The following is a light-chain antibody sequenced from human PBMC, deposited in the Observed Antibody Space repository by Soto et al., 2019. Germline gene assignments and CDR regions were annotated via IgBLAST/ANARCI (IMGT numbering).Light chain of an antibody. V-gene: IGKV1-5*01. CDR3: QQYKSYWT. J-gene: IGKJ1*01. CDR2: DVS. CDR1: QSISNR. Sequence: DIQMTESRSTLSXXVGGIVIISCRASQSISNRLAWHQQKPGKAPKSLIYDVSTLESGVPSRFSGSGSGTEFALTISSLQPDDFATYYCQQYKSYWTFGQGTKVDI.